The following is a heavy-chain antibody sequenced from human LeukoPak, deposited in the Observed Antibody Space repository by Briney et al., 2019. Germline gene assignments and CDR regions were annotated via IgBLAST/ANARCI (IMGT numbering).Heavy chain of an antibody. J-gene: IGHJ6*03. CDR2: ISNSGST. Sequence: SETLSLTCTVSGGSISSHYWTWIRQPPRKGLEWIGDISNSGSTNYNPSLKSRVTIAIDTSKNQFSLKLSSVTAADTAVYYCARDALEGIYSYFYTDVWGKGTTVTVSS. CDR1: GGSISSHY. CDR3: ARDALEGIYSYFYTDV. D-gene: IGHD3-3*01. V-gene: IGHV4-59*11.